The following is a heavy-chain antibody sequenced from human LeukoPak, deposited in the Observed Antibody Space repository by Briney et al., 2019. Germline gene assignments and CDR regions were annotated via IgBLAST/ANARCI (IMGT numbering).Heavy chain of an antibody. J-gene: IGHJ3*02. CDR2: INPSGGST. CDR1: GYTFTSYY. CDR3: ARVKGGMAARGAFDI. V-gene: IGHV1-46*01. Sequence: ASVKVSCTASGYTFTSYYMHWVRQAPGQGLEWMGIINPSGGSTSYAQKFQGRVTMTRDTSTSTVYMELSSLRSEDTAVYYWARVKGGMAARGAFDIWGQGTMVTVSS. D-gene: IGHD2-15*01.